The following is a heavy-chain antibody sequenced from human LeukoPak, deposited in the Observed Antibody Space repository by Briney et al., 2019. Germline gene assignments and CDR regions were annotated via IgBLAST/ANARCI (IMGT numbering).Heavy chain of an antibody. V-gene: IGHV3-30*18. D-gene: IGHD4-17*01. CDR2: ISYDGSNK. CDR1: GFTFSSYG. J-gene: IGHJ4*02. CDR3: AKSYSDTVTPFGY. Sequence: GGSLRLSCAASGFTFSSYGMHWVRQAPGKGLEWVAVISYDGSNKYYADSVKGRFTISRDNSKNTLYLRMNSLRAEDTAVYYCAKSYSDTVTPFGYWGQGTLVTVSS.